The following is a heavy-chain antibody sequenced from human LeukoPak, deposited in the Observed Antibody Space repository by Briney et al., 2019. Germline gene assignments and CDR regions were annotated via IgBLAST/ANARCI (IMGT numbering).Heavy chain of an antibody. Sequence: ASVRVSCKASGYTFTSYAMNWVRQAPGQGLEWMGWINTNTGNPTYAQGFTGRFVFSSDTSVSTAYLQISSLKAEDTAVYYCAGETHSSGWYWGQGTLVTVSS. V-gene: IGHV7-4-1*02. J-gene: IGHJ4*02. CDR3: AGETHSSGWY. CDR1: GYTFTSYA. CDR2: INTNTGNP. D-gene: IGHD6-19*01.